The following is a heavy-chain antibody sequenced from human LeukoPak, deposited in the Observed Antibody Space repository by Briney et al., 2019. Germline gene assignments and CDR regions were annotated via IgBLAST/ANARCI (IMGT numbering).Heavy chain of an antibody. J-gene: IGHJ4*02. CDR1: GYTFTSYY. CDR3: ATIVTNSPMVYFDY. D-gene: IGHD2/OR15-2a*01. CDR2: INPSGGST. Sequence: VASVKVSCKASGYTFTSYYMHWVRQAPGQGLEWMGIINPSGGSTSYAQKFRGRVTMTRDMSTSTVYMELSSLGSEDTAVYYCATIVTNSPMVYFDYWGQGTLVTVSS. V-gene: IGHV1-46*01.